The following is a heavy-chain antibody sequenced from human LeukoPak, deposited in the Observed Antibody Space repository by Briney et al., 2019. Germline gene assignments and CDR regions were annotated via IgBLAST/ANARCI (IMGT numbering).Heavy chain of an antibody. Sequence: ASVKVSCKSSGYTFTNYAMHWVRQAPGQRLEWMGWINTGNGNTKYSQEFQGRVTITRDTSANTAYMELSSLRSEDMAVYYCARAVKYRSGPLTDLLPYYFDYWGQGTLVTVSS. D-gene: IGHD6-19*01. CDR3: ARAVKYRSGPLTDLLPYYFDY. J-gene: IGHJ4*02. CDR2: INTGNGNT. CDR1: GYTFTNYA. V-gene: IGHV1-3*03.